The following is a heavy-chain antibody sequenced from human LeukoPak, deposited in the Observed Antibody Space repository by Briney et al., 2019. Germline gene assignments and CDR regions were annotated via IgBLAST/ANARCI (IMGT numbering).Heavy chain of an antibody. Sequence: SETLSLTYTVSGGSIGRRSYYWGWIRQPPGKGLEWIGSIYYGGSTYYNLSLKSRVTISVETSKNQFSLKLSSVTAADTAVYYCARFAYTTSFDYWGQGTLVTVSS. J-gene: IGHJ4*02. CDR2: IYYGGST. CDR3: ARFAYTTSFDY. D-gene: IGHD2-2*02. V-gene: IGHV4-39*01. CDR1: GGSIGRRSYY.